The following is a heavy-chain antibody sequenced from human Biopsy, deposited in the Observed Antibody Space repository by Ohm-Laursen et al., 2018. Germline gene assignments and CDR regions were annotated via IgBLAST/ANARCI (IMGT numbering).Heavy chain of an antibody. CDR2: IKSKFDGKTT. J-gene: IGHJ6*02. CDR3: STGGGDFYYNGMDV. CDR1: GFTFGDAW. Sequence: SLRLSCTASGFTFGDAWMSWIRQAPGKGLEWVGRIKSKFDGKTTDYAAPVKGRFIISRDDSKSTLFLQMNSLKVEDTGVYFCSTGGGDFYYNGMDVWGQGTTVTVSS. V-gene: IGHV3-15*01. D-gene: IGHD3-16*01.